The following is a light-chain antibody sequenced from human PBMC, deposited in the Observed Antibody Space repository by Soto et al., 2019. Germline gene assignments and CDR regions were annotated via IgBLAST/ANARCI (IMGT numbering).Light chain of an antibody. J-gene: IGLJ1*01. CDR2: DDS. CDR1: NIGSKS. V-gene: IGLV3-21*02. CDR3: QVWESSSDNYV. Sequence: SYELTQPPSVSVAPGQTARITRGGDNIGSKSVHWYKQKPGQAPVLVVYDDSGRPSGIPERFSGSNSGTTATLTIIRVEAGDEADYYCQVWESSSDNYVFGTGTKLTVL.